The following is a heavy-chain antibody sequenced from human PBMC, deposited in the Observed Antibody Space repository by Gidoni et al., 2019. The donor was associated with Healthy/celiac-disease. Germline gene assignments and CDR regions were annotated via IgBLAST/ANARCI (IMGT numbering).Heavy chain of an antibody. V-gene: IGHV1-18*01. CDR2: ISAYNGNT. CDR1: GYTFTSYG. J-gene: IGHJ4*02. CDR3: AREGVAGTIDY. Sequence: QVQLVQSGAEVTKPGASVKVSCTASGYTFTSYGIRWVRQTPERGLEWRGWISAYNGNTNEAQKLQGRVTMATETFMSTAYMELRSRRFDDTAVYYCAREGVAGTIDYWGQGTLVTVSS. D-gene: IGHD6-19*01.